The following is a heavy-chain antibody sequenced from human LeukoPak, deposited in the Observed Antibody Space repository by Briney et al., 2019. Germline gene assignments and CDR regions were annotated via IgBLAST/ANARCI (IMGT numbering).Heavy chain of an antibody. V-gene: IGHV1-46*01. CDR3: ARAGGGSSGWYSRGAFDI. J-gene: IGHJ3*02. CDR1: GYTFTSYY. D-gene: IGHD6-19*01. Sequence: GASAKVSCRASGYTFTSYYIHWVRQAPGQGLEWMGIINPSGGSTSYAQKFQGRVTMTTDTSTSTAYMELRSLRSDDTAVYYCARAGGGSSGWYSRGAFDIWGQGAMVTVSS. CDR2: INPSGGST.